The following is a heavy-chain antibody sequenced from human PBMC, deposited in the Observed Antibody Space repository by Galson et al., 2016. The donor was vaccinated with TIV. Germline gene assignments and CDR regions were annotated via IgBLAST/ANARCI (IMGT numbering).Heavy chain of an antibody. J-gene: IGHJ4*02. V-gene: IGHV3-7*03. CDR1: GFTFSSFW. CDR2: IKQDGSER. D-gene: IGHD2-2*02. CDR3: ARDCSSTNCYTDPIYFDS. Sequence: SLRLSCAASGFTFSSFWMSWVRQAPGKGLEWVTNIKQDGSERYYVDSVKGRFIISRDNAKNSLYLQMNSLRIEDTAVYYCARDCSSTNCYTDPIYFDSWGQGALVTVSS.